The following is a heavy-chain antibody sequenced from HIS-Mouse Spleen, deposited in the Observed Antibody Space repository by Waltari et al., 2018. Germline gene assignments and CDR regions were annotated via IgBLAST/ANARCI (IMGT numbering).Heavy chain of an antibody. D-gene: IGHD6-6*01. CDR3: ARGLAARFDY. V-gene: IGHV4-34*01. J-gene: IGHJ4*02. CDR1: GGSFSGHY. Sequence: QVQLQQWGAGLLKPSETLSLTCAVYGGSFSGHYWSWIRQPPGKGLEWIGEINHSGSTNYNPSLKSRVTISVDTSKNQFSLKLSSVTAADTAVYYCARGLAARFDYWGQGTLVTVSS. CDR2: INHSGST.